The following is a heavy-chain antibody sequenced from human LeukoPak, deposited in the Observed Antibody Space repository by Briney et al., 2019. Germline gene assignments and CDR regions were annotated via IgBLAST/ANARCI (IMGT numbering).Heavy chain of an antibody. CDR2: ISYDGSNK. CDR3: AREGTSGWYGDY. CDR1: GFTFSSYG. J-gene: IGHJ4*02. V-gene: IGHV3-30*03. D-gene: IGHD6-19*01. Sequence: GGSLRLSCAASGFTFSSYGMHWVRQAPSKGLEWVAVISYDGSNKYYADSVKGRFTISRDNSKNTLYLQMNSLRAEDTAVYYCAREGTSGWYGDYWGQGTLVTVSS.